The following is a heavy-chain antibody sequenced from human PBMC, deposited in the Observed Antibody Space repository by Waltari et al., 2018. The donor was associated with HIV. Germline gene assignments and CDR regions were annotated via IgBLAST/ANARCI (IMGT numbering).Heavy chain of an antibody. CDR3: AREKSRASKWYGIFYYDA. CDR2: INHSGKT. V-gene: IGHV4-34*02. Sequence: QVQLQQWAAGLLKPSATLYLTCAVYGRTFSGHYWPWIRQAPGQGLEWIGEINHSGKTNYNPSLKSRLTLSVDTSKNQVSLRMKSVTGADTAIYYCAREKSRASKWYGIFYYDAWGQGTLVSVPS. D-gene: IGHD2-15*01. CDR1: GRTFSGHY. J-gene: IGHJ5*02.